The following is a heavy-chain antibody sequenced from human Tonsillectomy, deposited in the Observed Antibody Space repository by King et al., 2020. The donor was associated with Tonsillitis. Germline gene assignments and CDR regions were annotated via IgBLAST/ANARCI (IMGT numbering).Heavy chain of an antibody. CDR2: IRSKAYGGTT. J-gene: IGHJ4*02. Sequence: VQLVESGGGLVQPGRSLRLSCTGSGFPFGDHGMSWFRQAPGKGLEWVGFIRSKAYGGTTEYAASVKGRFTISRDDSKSIAYLQMNSLKTEDTAVYYCTRVPWAYYESSGYYLDYWGQGTLVTVSS. V-gene: IGHV3-49*03. D-gene: IGHD3-22*01. CDR1: GFPFGDHG. CDR3: TRVPWAYYESSGYYLDY.